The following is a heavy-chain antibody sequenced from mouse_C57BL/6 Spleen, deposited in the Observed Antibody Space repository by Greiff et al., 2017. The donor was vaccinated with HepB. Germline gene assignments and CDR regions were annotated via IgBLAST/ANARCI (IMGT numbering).Heavy chain of an antibody. CDR1: GYTFTSYG. CDR3: ARRDGSSYVDY. D-gene: IGHD1-1*01. J-gene: IGHJ2*01. CDR2: IYPRSGNT. Sequence: QVQLQQSGAELARPGASVKLSCKASGYTFTSYGISWVKQRTGQGLEWIGEIYPRSGNTYYNKKFKGKATLTADKSSSTAYMELRSLTSEDSAVYFCARRDGSSYVDYWGQGTTLTVSS. V-gene: IGHV1-81*01.